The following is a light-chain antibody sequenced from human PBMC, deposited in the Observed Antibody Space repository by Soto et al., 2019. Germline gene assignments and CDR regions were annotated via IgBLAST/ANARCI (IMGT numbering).Light chain of an antibody. CDR2: IAS. J-gene: IGKJ5*01. CDR3: QQAASFPIT. CDR1: QDINSW. V-gene: IGKV1-12*01. Sequence: DIQMTQSPSSVSASVGDRVTITCRASQDINSWLTWYQQKPGKAPKVLIYIASRLQSGVPSRFSGRGSGTDFTLTINGLQPEDFATYYCQQAASFPITFGQGTRLEIK.